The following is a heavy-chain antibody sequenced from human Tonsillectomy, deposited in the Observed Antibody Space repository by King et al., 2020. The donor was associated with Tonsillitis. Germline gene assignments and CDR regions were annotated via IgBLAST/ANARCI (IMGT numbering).Heavy chain of an antibody. V-gene: IGHV1-18*01. D-gene: IGHD3-22*01. J-gene: IGHJ4*02. CDR2: ITPYNGNT. Sequence: QLVQSGAEVKKPGASVKVSCQTSDYTFTSFGISWVRQAPGQGLEWIGWITPYNGNTNYEQKLQGRVTMTTDTPTSTASMELRSLRSDATAVYYCARDMGYYDSTGYYMYYFDYWGQGALVTVSS. CDR3: ARDMGYYDSTGYYMYYFDY. CDR1: DYTFTSFG.